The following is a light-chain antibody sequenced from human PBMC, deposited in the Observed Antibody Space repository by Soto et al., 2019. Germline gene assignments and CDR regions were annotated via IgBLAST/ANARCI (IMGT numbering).Light chain of an antibody. V-gene: IGLV1-44*01. Sequence: QSVLTQPPSASGTPGQRVTISCSGSSSNIGRNAVNWYQQLPGTVPKLLIYGNYQRPSGVPDRFSGSESATSASLAISGLQSEDEADYYCAAWDDGLNGVLFGGGTKLTVL. CDR1: SSNIGRNA. CDR2: GNY. CDR3: AAWDDGLNGVL. J-gene: IGLJ2*01.